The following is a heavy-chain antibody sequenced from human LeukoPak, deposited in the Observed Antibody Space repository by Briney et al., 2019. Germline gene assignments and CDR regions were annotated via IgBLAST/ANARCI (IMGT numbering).Heavy chain of an antibody. CDR1: GFTFNTFN. D-gene: IGHD3-9*01. V-gene: IGHV3-21*01. Sequence: PGGSLRLSCAASGFTFNTFNMNWVRQAPGKGLEWVSSITSGGDYIYYADSVKGRFTTSRDNPKNSLSLQLNSLRVEDTAVYYCARGHYDVLAASYTWTPDYWGQGTLVTVSS. J-gene: IGHJ4*02. CDR2: ITSGGDYI. CDR3: ARGHYDVLAASYTWTPDY.